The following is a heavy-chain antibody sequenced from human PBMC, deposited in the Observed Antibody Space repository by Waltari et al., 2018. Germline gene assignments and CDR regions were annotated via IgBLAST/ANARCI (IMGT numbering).Heavy chain of an antibody. J-gene: IGHJ4*02. CDR1: GGSFSAYS. Sequence: QVQLQQWGAGLLKPSETLSLTCAVYGGSFSAYSWNLTGQSPGKGREGIGEINQGGRTSYNPSLKSRVFISVDVSKNQFSLRMNSVTAADTAVYYCARKSGWYSRGNQRPSGGFFDSWGQGGLVTVSS. CDR3: ARKSGWYSRGNQRPSGGFFDS. CDR2: INQGGRT. V-gene: IGHV4-34*02. D-gene: IGHD6-13*01.